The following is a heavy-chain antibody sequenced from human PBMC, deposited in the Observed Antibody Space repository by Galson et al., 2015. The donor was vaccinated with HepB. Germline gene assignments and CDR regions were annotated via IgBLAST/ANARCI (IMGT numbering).Heavy chain of an antibody. J-gene: IGHJ4*02. CDR3: ARAIAAAGRVDY. Sequence: SVKVSCKASGYSFTSYGISWVRQAPGQGLEWMGWISAYNGNTNYAQKLQGRATMTTDISTSTAYMELRSLRSDDTAVYYCARAIAAAGRVDYWGQGTLVTVSS. V-gene: IGHV1-18*04. CDR2: ISAYNGNT. CDR1: GYSFTSYG. D-gene: IGHD6-13*01.